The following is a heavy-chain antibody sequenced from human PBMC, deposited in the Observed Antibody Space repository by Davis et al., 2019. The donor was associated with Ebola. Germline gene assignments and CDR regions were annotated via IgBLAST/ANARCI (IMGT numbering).Heavy chain of an antibody. CDR1: GFTFSGYW. D-gene: IGHD3-16*01. J-gene: IGHJ4*02. Sequence: HTGGSLRLSCAASGFTFSGYWMHWVRHPPGKGPVWVSRIDSDGSTTIYADSVKGRFTVSRDNAKNTLYLQMNSLRAEDTAVYYFARDPLLFGSVLDYWGQGTLFTVSS. CDR3: ARDPLLFGSVLDY. CDR2: IDSDGSTT. V-gene: IGHV3-74*01.